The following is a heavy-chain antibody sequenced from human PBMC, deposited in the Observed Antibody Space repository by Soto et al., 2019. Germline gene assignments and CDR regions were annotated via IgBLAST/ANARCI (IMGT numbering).Heavy chain of an antibody. J-gene: IGHJ6*02. D-gene: IGHD3-10*01. CDR2: INHSGST. CDR1: GGSFSGYY. V-gene: IGHV4-34*01. Sequence: SETLSLTCAVYGGSFSGYYWSWIRQPPGKGLEWIGEINHSGSTNYNPSFKSRVTISVDTSKNQYSLKLSSVTAAYTAVYYCARIVRYFDGSGSYYSPGMDVWGQGTTVTVSS. CDR3: ARIVRYFDGSGSYYSPGMDV.